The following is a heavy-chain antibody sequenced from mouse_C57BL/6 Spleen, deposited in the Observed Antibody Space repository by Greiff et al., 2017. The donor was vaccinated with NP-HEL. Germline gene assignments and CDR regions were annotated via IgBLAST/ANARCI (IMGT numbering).Heavy chain of an antibody. CDR2: ISYDGSN. Sequence: EVKLVESGPGLVKPSQSLSLTCSVTGYSITSGYYWNWIRQFPGNKLEWMGYISYDGSNNYNPSLKNRISITRDTSKNQFFLKLNSVTTEDTATYYCAIIYYYGSSYVFDYWGQGTTLTVSS. CDR1: GYSITSGYY. V-gene: IGHV3-6*01. J-gene: IGHJ2*01. CDR3: AIIYYYGSSYVFDY. D-gene: IGHD1-1*01.